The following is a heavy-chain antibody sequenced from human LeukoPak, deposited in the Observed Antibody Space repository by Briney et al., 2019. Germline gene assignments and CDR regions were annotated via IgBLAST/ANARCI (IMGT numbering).Heavy chain of an antibody. CDR2: FASSGTS. CDR1: GDSLNTYY. V-gene: IGHV4-59*01. J-gene: IGHJ5*02. D-gene: IGHD2-21*02. Sequence: SETLSLTCTVSGDSLNTYYWNWIRQTPGKELEWIGFFASSGTSNYNPSLKSRVSISIDTSKNQFSLALTSVTPADTAVYYCARVVRGVVTSNWFDPWGQGTLVSVSS. CDR3: ARVVRGVVTSNWFDP.